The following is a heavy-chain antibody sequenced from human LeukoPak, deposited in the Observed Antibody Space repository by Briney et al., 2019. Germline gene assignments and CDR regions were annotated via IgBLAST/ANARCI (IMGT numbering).Heavy chain of an antibody. V-gene: IGHV4-34*01. CDR2: INHSGST. CDR1: GGSLSGYY. J-gene: IGHJ4*02. D-gene: IGHD3-10*01. CDR3: ASSLRAGALSFFDY. Sequence: SETLSLTCAVYGGSLSGYYWSWIRQPPGKGLEWIGEINHSGSTNYNPSLKSRVTISVDTSKNQFSLKLSSVTAADTAVYYCASSLRAGALSFFDYWGQGTLVTVSS.